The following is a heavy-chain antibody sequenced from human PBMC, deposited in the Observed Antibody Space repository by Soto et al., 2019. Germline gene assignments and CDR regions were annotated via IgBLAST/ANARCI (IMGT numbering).Heavy chain of an antibody. J-gene: IGHJ4*02. D-gene: IGHD6-25*01. CDR1: GFTFGDYT. CDR3: ARDNRIAAGLKYFDY. V-gene: IGHV3-43*01. CDR2: ISWDGGST. Sequence: EVQLVESGGVVVQPGGSLRLSCAASGFTFGDYTMHWVRQAPGKGLEWVSLISWDGGSTYYADSVKGRFTISRDNNKNSLYLQMNSLTTEDTALYYCARDNRIAAGLKYFDYWGQGTLVTVSS.